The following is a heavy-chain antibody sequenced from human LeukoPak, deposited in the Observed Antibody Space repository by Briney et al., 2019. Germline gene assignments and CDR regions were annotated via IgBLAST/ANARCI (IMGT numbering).Heavy chain of an antibody. J-gene: IGHJ4*02. CDR3: TRRFDS. V-gene: IGHV3-48*02. CDR1: GFPFSSYW. Sequence: GGSLRLSCVASGFPFSSYWMTWVRQAPGKGLEWVSYISDTGSTIAYADSVKGRFTMSRDEAKNSLHLQMNSLRDEDTAVYYCTRRFDSWGQGVLVTVFS. CDR2: ISDTGSTI.